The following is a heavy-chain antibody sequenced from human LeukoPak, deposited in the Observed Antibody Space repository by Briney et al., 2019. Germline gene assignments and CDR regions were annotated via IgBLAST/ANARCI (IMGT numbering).Heavy chain of an antibody. CDR2: IIPTFGAT. Sequence: GASVKVSCKASGGTFSSYGFSWGRQAPGQGPEWMGGIIPTFGATNYAQKFQGRVTISADKSTRTAYMELNSLRSEDTAIYYCATGPYVWESWHFNFYYMDVWGKGTTVTVSS. J-gene: IGHJ6*03. CDR1: GGTFSSYG. V-gene: IGHV1-69*06. D-gene: IGHD3-16*01. CDR3: ATGPYVWESWHFNFYYMDV.